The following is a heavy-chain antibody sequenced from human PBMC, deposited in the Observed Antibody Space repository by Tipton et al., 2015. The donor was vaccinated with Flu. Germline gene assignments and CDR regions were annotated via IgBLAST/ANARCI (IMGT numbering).Heavy chain of an antibody. J-gene: IGHJ3*01. Sequence: QLVQSGGGLIQPGGSLRLSCAASGFTVSSNYMSWVRQAPGKGLEWVSRINTDGTATTYADSVKGRFTTSRDNAKNTLYLEMNGLGVEDTAVYYCTAMVRGGYWGQGTKVTVSS. D-gene: IGHD3-10*01. CDR3: TAMVRGGY. CDR1: GFTVSSNY. CDR2: INTDGTAT. V-gene: IGHV3-74*02.